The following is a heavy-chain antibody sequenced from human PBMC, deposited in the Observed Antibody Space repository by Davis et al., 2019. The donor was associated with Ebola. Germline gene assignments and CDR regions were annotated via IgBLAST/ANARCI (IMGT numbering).Heavy chain of an antibody. CDR3: AKEYTVTTPPSFDY. V-gene: IGHV3-30*18. D-gene: IGHD4-17*01. J-gene: IGHJ4*02. Sequence: GESLKISCAASGFTFSSYGMHWVRQAPGKGLEWVAVISYDGSNKYYADSVKGRFTISRDNSKNTLYLQMNSLRAEDTAVYYCAKEYTVTTPPSFDYWGQGTLVTVSS. CDR1: GFTFSSYG. CDR2: ISYDGSNK.